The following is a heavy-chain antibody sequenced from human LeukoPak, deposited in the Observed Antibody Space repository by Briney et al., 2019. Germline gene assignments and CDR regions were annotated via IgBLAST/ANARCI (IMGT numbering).Heavy chain of an antibody. J-gene: IGHJ1*01. Sequence: GSLRLSCAASGFTFSSYSMNWVRQAPGKGLEWVSYISSSSSTIYYADSVKGRFTISRDNAKNSLYLQMNSLRAEDTAVYYCARDDLDSSSSKAPVHWGQGTLVTVSS. V-gene: IGHV3-48*04. D-gene: IGHD6-6*01. CDR1: GFTFSSYS. CDR2: ISSSSSTI. CDR3: ARDDLDSSSSKAPVH.